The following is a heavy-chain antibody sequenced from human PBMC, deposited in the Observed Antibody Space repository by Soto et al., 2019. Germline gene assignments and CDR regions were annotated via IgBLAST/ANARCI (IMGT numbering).Heavy chain of an antibody. Sequence: GASLKISCRSSGYRFTSFWIAWVRQVPGKGLEWMGIVYPDDSDTRYSPAFQGQVTISADKSITTAYLQWASLEASDTAMYYWAWGVPYAASLYFDQWGKGSRVTFSS. V-gene: IGHV5-51*01. CDR2: VYPDDSDT. CDR3: AWGVPYAASLYFDQ. J-gene: IGHJ4*02. CDR1: GYRFTSFW. D-gene: IGHD3-10*01.